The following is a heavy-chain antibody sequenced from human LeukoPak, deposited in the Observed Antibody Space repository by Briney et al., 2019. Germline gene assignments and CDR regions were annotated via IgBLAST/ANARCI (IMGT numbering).Heavy chain of an antibody. CDR2: ITSNGGNT. J-gene: IGHJ4*02. CDR3: AIRASAGIFFDY. D-gene: IGHD3-9*01. Sequence: QPGGSLRLSCAPSGLTFSHYDMHWVRQAPGKGLEYVSAITSNGGNTYYADSVQGRFTISRDNSKNTLYLKMGSLRGEDMAIYFCAIRASAGIFFDYWGQGILVTVSS. CDR1: GLTFSHYD. V-gene: IGHV3-64*02.